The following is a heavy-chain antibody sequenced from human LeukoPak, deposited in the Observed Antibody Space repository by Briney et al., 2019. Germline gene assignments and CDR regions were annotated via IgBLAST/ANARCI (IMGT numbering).Heavy chain of an antibody. Sequence: PSETLSLTCTVSGASISGHYLTWLRQPPGKGLEWIGYISHIGSTNYNPSLKGRVTISVDTSKNQFSLKLSSVTAADTAVYYCARDQGGSRGYSYGYPLYYFDYRGQGTLVTVSS. CDR1: GASISGHY. J-gene: IGHJ4*02. CDR2: ISHIGST. CDR3: ARDQGGSRGYSYGYPLYYFDY. D-gene: IGHD5-18*01. V-gene: IGHV4-59*11.